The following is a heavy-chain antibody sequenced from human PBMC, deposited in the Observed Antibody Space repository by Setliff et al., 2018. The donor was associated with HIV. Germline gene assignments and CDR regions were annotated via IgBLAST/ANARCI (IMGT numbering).Heavy chain of an antibody. CDR3: ARETYYYETGSYPGFDY. Sequence: LRLSCAASGFTFSNYWMSWVRQAPGKGLEWVASIKQDGSEKYYVDSVKGRFTISRDNAKKSMYLQINNLRAEDTAVYYCARETYYYETGSYPGFDYWGQGTQVTVSS. V-gene: IGHV3-7*01. J-gene: IGHJ4*02. D-gene: IGHD3-10*01. CDR1: GFTFSNYW. CDR2: IKQDGSEK.